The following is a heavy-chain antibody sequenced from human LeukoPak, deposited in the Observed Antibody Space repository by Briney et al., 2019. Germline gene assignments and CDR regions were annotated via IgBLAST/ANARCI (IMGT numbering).Heavy chain of an antibody. J-gene: IGHJ5*02. CDR2: ISYDGKTQ. Sequence: GGSLRLSCAASGFSFSSYGMHWVRQAPGKGLAWVAVISYDGKTQYYADSVKGRFAISRDDSRNTLYLQMNSLRGEDTAVYYCAKSRSSYGSWGQGTLVTVSS. CDR3: AKSRSSYGS. CDR1: GFSFSSYG. D-gene: IGHD5-18*01. V-gene: IGHV3-30*18.